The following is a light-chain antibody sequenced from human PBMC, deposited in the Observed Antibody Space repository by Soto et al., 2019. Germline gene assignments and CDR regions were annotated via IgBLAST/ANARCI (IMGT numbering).Light chain of an antibody. CDR3: QQYSGWPYT. V-gene: IGKV3-15*01. J-gene: IGKJ2*01. Sequence: EIVMTHSPATLAVSPGVRATLSCRASQSISSLLTWYQQKPGQPPRLLIYGASTRATGIPARFSGSGSGTEFTLTISSLQSEDFAVYYCQQYSGWPYTFGQGTKLEIK. CDR1: QSISSL. CDR2: GAS.